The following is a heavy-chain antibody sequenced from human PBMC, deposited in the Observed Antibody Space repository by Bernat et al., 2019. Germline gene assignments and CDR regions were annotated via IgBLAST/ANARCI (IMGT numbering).Heavy chain of an antibody. CDR3: ARGGWNDDGDPDY. CDR1: GGSTSSGDYY. V-gene: IGHV4-30-4*01. D-gene: IGHD1-1*01. J-gene: IGHJ4*02. CDR2: IYYSGST. Sequence: QVQLQESGPGLVKPSQTLSLTCTVSGGSTSSGDYYWSWIRQPPGKGLEWIGYIYYSGSTYYNPSLKSRVTISVDTSKNQFSLKLGSVTAADTAVYYCARGGWNDDGDPDYWGQGTLVTVSS.